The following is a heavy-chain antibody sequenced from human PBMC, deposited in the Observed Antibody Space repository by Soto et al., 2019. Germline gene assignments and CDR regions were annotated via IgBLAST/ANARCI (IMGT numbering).Heavy chain of an antibody. J-gene: IGHJ4*02. CDR2: IGSTGDT. Sequence: PGGSLRLSCAASGFTFSNFDMNWVRRGTGKGLEWVSGIGSTGDTYYPGSVKGRFTISRENGKNSFYLQMNSLRVGDTAVYYCVRGGFYGSGRYYFDYWGQGTVVTVSS. V-gene: IGHV3-13*04. CDR1: GFTFSNFD. D-gene: IGHD3-10*01. CDR3: VRGGFYGSGRYYFDY.